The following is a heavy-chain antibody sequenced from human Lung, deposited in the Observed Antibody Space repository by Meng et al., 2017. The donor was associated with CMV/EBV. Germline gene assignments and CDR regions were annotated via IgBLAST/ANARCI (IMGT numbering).Heavy chain of an antibody. Sequence: GGSLRLSCAASGFSFSSFAMHWVRQAPGKGLEWVAVIWFDGSFKFYGDSVQGRFTISRDNSKNILYLEMNNLRAEDTAVYYCAKVPCSSTSCYPYYFDYWGHGXLVTVSS. V-gene: IGHV3-33*06. D-gene: IGHD2-2*01. CDR2: IWFDGSFK. CDR1: GFSFSSFA. J-gene: IGHJ4*01. CDR3: AKVPCSSTSCYPYYFDY.